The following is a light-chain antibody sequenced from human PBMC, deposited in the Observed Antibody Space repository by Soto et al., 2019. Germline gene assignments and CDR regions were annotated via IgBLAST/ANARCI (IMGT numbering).Light chain of an antibody. CDR1: SSNIGSNT. CDR3: ATWDDSLNGYV. Sequence: QSVLTQPPSASGTPGQRVTTSCSGSSSNIGSNTVIWYQQLPGTAPKLLIYSNNQRPSGVPDRFSASKSGTSASLVISGLQSEDEADYYSATWDDSLNGYVFGSGTKV. CDR2: SNN. J-gene: IGLJ1*01. V-gene: IGLV1-44*01.